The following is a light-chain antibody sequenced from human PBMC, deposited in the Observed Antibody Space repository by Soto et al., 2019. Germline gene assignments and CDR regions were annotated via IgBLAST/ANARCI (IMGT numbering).Light chain of an antibody. CDR1: QSVSSSF. J-gene: IGKJ1*01. V-gene: IGKV3-20*01. CDR3: QQYDSSPST. Sequence: EIVLTQSPGTLSLSPGVRATLSCRASQSVSSSFLAWYQQKPGQAPSLLIYGASSRATGIPDRFSGSGSGTDFTLAISRLEPEAFAVYYCQQYDSSPSTFGQGTKVEIK. CDR2: GAS.